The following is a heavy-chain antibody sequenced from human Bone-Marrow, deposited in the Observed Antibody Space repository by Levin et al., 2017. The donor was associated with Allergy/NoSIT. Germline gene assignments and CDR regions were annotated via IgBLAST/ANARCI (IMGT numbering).Heavy chain of an antibody. Sequence: PGGSLRLSCSASGFSFSSSTMHWVRQAPGQGLEHVSAIDANGRTIDYAASVKGRFTISRDNSKNTLDLQMSSLRTEDTAMYYCVKSTMFRGGIFDHWGQGTVVTVSS. CDR3: VKSTMFRGGIFDH. V-gene: IGHV3-64D*06. CDR1: GFSFSSST. D-gene: IGHD3-10*02. J-gene: IGHJ4*02. CDR2: IDANGRTI.